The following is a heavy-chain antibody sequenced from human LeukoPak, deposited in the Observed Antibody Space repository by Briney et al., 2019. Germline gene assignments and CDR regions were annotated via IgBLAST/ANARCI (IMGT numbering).Heavy chain of an antibody. D-gene: IGHD6-13*01. CDR1: GGSISSYY. V-gene: IGHV4-59*01. J-gene: IGHJ4*02. Sequence: KTSETLSLTCTVSGGSISSYYWSWIRQPPGKGLEWIGYIYYSGSTNYNPSLKSRVTISVDTSKNQFSLKLSSVTAADTAVYYCARGSRGSSWHTDFDYWGQGTLATVSS. CDR3: ARGSRGSSWHTDFDY. CDR2: IYYSGST.